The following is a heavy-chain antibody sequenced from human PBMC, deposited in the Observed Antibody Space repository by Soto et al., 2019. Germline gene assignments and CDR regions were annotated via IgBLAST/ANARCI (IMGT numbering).Heavy chain of an antibody. J-gene: IGHJ4*02. CDR2: ISGSGGST. CDR1: GFSFSSYA. CDR3: AKVGDYGDYTVY. D-gene: IGHD4-17*01. Sequence: GGSLRLSCVASGFSFSSYAMSWVRQAPGKGLEWVSAISGSGGSTYYADSVKGRFTISRDNSKNTLYLQMNSLRAEDTAVYYCAKVGDYGDYTVYWGQGTLVTVSS. V-gene: IGHV3-23*01.